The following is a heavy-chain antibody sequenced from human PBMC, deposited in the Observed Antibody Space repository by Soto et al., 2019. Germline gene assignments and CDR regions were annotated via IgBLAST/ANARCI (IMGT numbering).Heavy chain of an antibody. CDR1: GVTLSRNY. D-gene: IGHD6-19*01. J-gene: IGHJ3*02. CDR2: IFTGGST. Sequence: GGALRLSCAGSGVTLSRNYMSWVRQAPGKGLEWVSVIFTGGSTYYADSVKGRFTISRHSSMNTVYLQMDSLRAEDTAVYYCARDRQSSGWLDAFDIWGQGTMVTVSS. V-gene: IGHV3-53*04. CDR3: ARDRQSSGWLDAFDI.